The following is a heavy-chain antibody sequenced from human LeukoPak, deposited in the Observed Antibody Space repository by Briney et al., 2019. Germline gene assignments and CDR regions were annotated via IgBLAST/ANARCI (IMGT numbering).Heavy chain of an antibody. V-gene: IGHV4-59*12. CDR1: GGSISSYS. CDR3: ARPNLGSFYYMDV. Sequence: SETLSLTCTVSGGSISSYSWNWIRQPPGKGLEWIGYIYYSGSTYYNPSLKSRVTISVDTSKNQLSLKLSSVTAADTAVYFCARPNLGSFYYMDVWGKGTTVTVSS. J-gene: IGHJ6*03. CDR2: IYYSGST.